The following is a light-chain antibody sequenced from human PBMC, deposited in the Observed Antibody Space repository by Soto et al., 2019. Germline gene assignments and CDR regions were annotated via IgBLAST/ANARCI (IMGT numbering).Light chain of an antibody. CDR2: DVS. Sequence: QSALTQPRSVSGSPGQSVTISCTGTSSDVGGYNYVSWYQQHPGKAPKLMIYDVSKRPSGVPDRFSGSKSGNTASLTISGLQAEDEAKYYCCSYLRVFGTGTKVTVL. CDR3: CSYLRV. CDR1: SSDVGGYNY. J-gene: IGLJ1*01. V-gene: IGLV2-11*01.